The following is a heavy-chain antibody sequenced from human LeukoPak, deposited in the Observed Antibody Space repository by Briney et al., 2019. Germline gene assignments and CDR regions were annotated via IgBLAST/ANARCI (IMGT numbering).Heavy chain of an antibody. D-gene: IGHD5-12*01. J-gene: IGHJ4*02. Sequence: GASVKVSCKASGYTFTSYGISWVRQAPGQGLEWMGWISAYNGNTNYAQKLQGRVTMTTDTSTSTAYMELRSLRSDDTAVYYCARDVEGGYDLVTGDYWGQGTLVTVSS. V-gene: IGHV1-18*01. CDR3: ARDVEGGYDLVTGDY. CDR1: GYTFTSYG. CDR2: ISAYNGNT.